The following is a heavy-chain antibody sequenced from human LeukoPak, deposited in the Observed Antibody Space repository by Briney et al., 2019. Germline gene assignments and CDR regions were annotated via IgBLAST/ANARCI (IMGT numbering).Heavy chain of an antibody. CDR1: GYALTSYG. V-gene: IGHV1-18*01. D-gene: IGHD2/OR15-2a*01. CDR2: ISAYNGNT. Sequence: ASVKVSCKASGYALTSYGISWVRQAPGQGLEWMGWISAYNGNTNYAQKLQGRVTMTTDTSTSTAYMELRSLRSDDTAVYYCARDARSTTFTDFDYWGQGTLVTVSS. J-gene: IGHJ4*02. CDR3: ARDARSTTFTDFDY.